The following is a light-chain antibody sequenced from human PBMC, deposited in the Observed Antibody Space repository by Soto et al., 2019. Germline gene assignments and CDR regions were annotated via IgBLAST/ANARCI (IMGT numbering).Light chain of an antibody. J-gene: IGLJ2*01. V-gene: IGLV1-44*01. CDR3: AAWGDSPNGVV. Sequence: QSVLTQPPSASGTPGQRVTISCSGSSSNIGSNTVYWYQQLPGTAPKLLIYSNNQRPSGVPDRFSGSKSGTSASLAISGLLSEDEADYYCAAWGDSPNGVVFGGGTKLTVL. CDR1: SSNIGSNT. CDR2: SNN.